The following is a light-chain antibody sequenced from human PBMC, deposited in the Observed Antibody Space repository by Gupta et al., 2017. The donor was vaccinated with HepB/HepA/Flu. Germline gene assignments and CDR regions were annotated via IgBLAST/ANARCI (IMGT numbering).Light chain of an antibody. V-gene: IGKV3-11*01. J-gene: IGKJ5*01. CDR3: QQRSIWPPIT. Sequence: EIVLTQSPATLSLSPGERATLSCRASRSVSNSLAWHQQKDGQAPRLVIYDASNRATGIPARFSGSGSGADFTLTISGLEPEDFAVYYCQQRSIWPPITFGQGTRVEI. CDR1: RSVSNS. CDR2: DAS.